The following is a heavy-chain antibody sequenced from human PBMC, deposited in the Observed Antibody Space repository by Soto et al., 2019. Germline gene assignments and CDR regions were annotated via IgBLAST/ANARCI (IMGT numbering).Heavy chain of an antibody. CDR2: ISSSSSTI. J-gene: IGHJ3*02. D-gene: IGHD6-13*01. CDR3: ARDLYSSCWYGSSDAFDI. CDR1: GFTFSSYS. Sequence: GGSLRLSCAASGFTFSSYSMNWVRQAPGKGLEWVSYISSSSSTIYYADSVKGRFTISRDNAKNSLYLQMNSLRDEDTAVYYCARDLYSSCWYGSSDAFDIWGQGTMVTVSS. V-gene: IGHV3-48*02.